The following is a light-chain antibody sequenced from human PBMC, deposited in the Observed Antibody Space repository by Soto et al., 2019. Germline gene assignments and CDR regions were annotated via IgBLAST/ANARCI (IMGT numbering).Light chain of an antibody. CDR3: SSYTISNTLPFV. J-gene: IGLJ1*01. V-gene: IGLV2-14*01. Sequence: QSALTQPASVSGSPGHSITISCTGTRRDVGGYNYVSWYRQYPGKSPKLLIYEVTHRPSGVSNRFSGSKSGNTASLTISGLQAEDEADYYCSSYTISNTLPFVFGTGTKVTVL. CDR1: RRDVGGYNY. CDR2: EVT.